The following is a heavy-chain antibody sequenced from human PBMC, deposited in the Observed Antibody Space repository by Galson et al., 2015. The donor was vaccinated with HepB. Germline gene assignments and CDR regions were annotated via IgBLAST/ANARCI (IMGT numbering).Heavy chain of an antibody. D-gene: IGHD6-19*01. CDR1: GYTFTSYG. CDR3: ARGSGWYSPDF. CDR2: IIPIFSTA. J-gene: IGHJ4*02. Sequence: SVKVSCKASGYTFTSYGISWVRQAPGQGLEWMGWIIPIFSTANYAQKFQGRVTITADESTSTAYMELSSLRSEDTAVYYCARGSGWYSPDFWGQGTLVTVSS. V-gene: IGHV1-69*13.